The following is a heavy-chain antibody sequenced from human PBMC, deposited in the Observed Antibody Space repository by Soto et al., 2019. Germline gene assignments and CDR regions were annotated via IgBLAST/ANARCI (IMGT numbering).Heavy chain of an antibody. V-gene: IGHV5-51*01. D-gene: IGHD5-12*01. CDR1: GYSFTSYW. Sequence: PGESLKISCKGSGYSFTSYWIGWVRQMPGKGLEWMGIIYPGDSDTRYSPSFQGQVTISADKSISTAYLQWSSLKASDTAMYFFASHRTRYSGYDFFYYYGMDVWGQGTMVTVSS. CDR3: ASHRTRYSGYDFFYYYGMDV. J-gene: IGHJ6*02. CDR2: IYPGDSDT.